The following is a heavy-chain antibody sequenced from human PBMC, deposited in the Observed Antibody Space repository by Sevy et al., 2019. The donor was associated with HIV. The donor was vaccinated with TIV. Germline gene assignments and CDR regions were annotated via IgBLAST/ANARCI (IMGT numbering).Heavy chain of an antibody. V-gene: IGHV3-49*04. CDR2: LKNKARGATL. Sequence: GGSLRLSCTASGFSFGDYAMNWVRQAPGKGLEWVAFLKNKARGATLDHAASVKGRFTISRDDSKSIVYLQMNDLGTEDTGVYYCTGWKGAQSIFDYWGQGALVTVSS. CDR1: GFSFGDYA. CDR3: TGWKGAQSIFDY. D-gene: IGHD1-1*01. J-gene: IGHJ4*02.